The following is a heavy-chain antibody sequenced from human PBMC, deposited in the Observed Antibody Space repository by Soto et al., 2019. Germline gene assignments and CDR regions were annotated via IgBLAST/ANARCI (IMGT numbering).Heavy chain of an antibody. CDR1: GFTFSGSA. Sequence: ETVSLSCAASGFTFSGSAMHWVRQASGKGLEWVGRIRSKANSYATAYAASVKGRFTISRDDSKNTAYLQMNSLKTEDTAVYYCTRREYSSSSNGMDVWGQGTTVTVSS. CDR2: IRSKANSYAT. V-gene: IGHV3-73*01. D-gene: IGHD6-6*01. CDR3: TRREYSSSSNGMDV. J-gene: IGHJ6*02.